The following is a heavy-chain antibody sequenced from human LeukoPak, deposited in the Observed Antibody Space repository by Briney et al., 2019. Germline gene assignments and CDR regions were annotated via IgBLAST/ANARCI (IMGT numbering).Heavy chain of an antibody. CDR2: ISPSGNT. CDR1: GGSFTIYS. J-gene: IGHJ4*02. CDR3: ARRVRSADYRLDY. V-gene: IGHV4-34*01. Sequence: SETLSLTCAVYGGSFTIYSWTWIRQPPGKSLEWVGEISPSGNTQYNPSLKSRVTISLDASKSQFYLKLNSVTAADTAGYYCARRVRSADYRLDYWGQGTLVTVSS. D-gene: IGHD4-11*01.